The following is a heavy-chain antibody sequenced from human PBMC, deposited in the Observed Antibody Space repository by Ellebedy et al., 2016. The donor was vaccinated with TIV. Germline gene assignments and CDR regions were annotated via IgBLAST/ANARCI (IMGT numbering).Heavy chain of an antibody. Sequence: SETLSLTCTVSGGSISSYYWGWIRQPPGKGLEWIGYIFYSGSTNYNPSLKSRVTISVDTSKNPFSLNLSSMTAENTAVYYGATGRRNCRGDKCRHPVSTAFDIWGQGTMVAVSS. CDR1: GGSISSYY. CDR3: ATGRRNCRGDKCRHPVSTAFDI. V-gene: IGHV4-59*08. J-gene: IGHJ3*02. CDR2: IFYSGST. D-gene: IGHD2-21*01.